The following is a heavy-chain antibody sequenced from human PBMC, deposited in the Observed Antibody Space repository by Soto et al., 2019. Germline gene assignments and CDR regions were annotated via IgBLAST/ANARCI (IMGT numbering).Heavy chain of an antibody. Sequence: DVQLVESGGGLIKPGGSLRLSCTASEFTFANAFMNWVRQAPGKGLEWIGRIRTKTYGEAVDYAAPVKGRFTISRDDSKDTMNLQMNSLKIEDTAVYYCTSCRGYCTGLVAYDIWGQGTMVTVSS. CDR3: TSCRGYCTGLVAYDI. CDR1: EFTFANAF. D-gene: IGHD2-8*02. J-gene: IGHJ3*02. CDR2: IRTKTYGEAV. V-gene: IGHV3-15*07.